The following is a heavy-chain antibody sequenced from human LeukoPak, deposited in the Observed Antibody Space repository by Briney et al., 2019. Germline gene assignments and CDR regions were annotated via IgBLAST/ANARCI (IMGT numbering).Heavy chain of an antibody. D-gene: IGHD4-11*01. CDR1: GFIFSNYG. CDR2: IRYDGSNK. V-gene: IGHV3-30*02. Sequence: GGSLRLSCAASGFIFSNYGMHWVRQAPGKGLEWVAFIRYDGSNKYCADSVKGRFTVSRDNTKNTLYLQMNSLRAEDTAAYYCAKEKNDYSDYSYMDVWGKGTTVTVSS. J-gene: IGHJ6*03. CDR3: AKEKNDYSDYSYMDV.